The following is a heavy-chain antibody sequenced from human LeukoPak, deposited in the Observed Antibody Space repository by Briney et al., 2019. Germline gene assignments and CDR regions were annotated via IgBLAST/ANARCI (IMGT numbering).Heavy chain of an antibody. D-gene: IGHD3-10*01. V-gene: IGHV3-30*03. CDR1: GFTFSSYS. J-gene: IGHJ4*02. CDR2: ILYDGNKK. CDR3: ARDNYGSGRYRGSFDY. Sequence: PGGSLRLSCAASGFTFSSYSMNWVRQAPGKGLEWVAVILYDGNKKYYTDSVKGRFTISRDNSKNTLYLQIDSLRAEDTAVYFCARDNYGSGRYRGSFDYWGQGTLVTVSS.